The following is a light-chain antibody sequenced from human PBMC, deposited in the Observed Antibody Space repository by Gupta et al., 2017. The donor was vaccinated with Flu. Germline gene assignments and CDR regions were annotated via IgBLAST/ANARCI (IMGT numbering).Light chain of an antibody. V-gene: IGKV3-11*01. Sequence: DILLTQSPATLPFSPGDRATLSCRASQSVGRYLAWYQQKPGQAPRLVIYDASSTASGFPARFSGSGSGTDFTLTISSLEPEDFAIYYCQQRSNWPVTFGQGTRLDIK. CDR1: QSVGRY. CDR3: QQRSNWPVT. J-gene: IGKJ5*01. CDR2: DAS.